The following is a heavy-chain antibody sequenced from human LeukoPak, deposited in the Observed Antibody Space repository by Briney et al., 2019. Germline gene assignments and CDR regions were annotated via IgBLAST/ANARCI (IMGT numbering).Heavy chain of an antibody. CDR2: IYYSGST. CDR3: ARGRDGYNSYFDY. CDR1: GGSLSSGGYY. V-gene: IGHV4-31*03. Sequence: SETLSLTCTVSGGSLSSGGYYWIWIRQHPGKGLEWIGYIYYSGSTYYNPSLKSRVTISVDTSKNQFSLKLSSVTAADTAVYYCARGRDGYNSYFDYWGQGTLVTVSS. J-gene: IGHJ4*02. D-gene: IGHD5-24*01.